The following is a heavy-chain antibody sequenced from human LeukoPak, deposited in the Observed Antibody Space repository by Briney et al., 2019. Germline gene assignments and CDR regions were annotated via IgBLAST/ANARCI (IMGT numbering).Heavy chain of an antibody. Sequence: ASVKVSFKASGGTFSSYAISWVRQAPGQGLEWMGGIIPIFGTANYAQKFQGRVTITADESTSTAYMELSSLRSEDTAVYYCARDDHGGGYGFDIWGQGTMVTVSS. J-gene: IGHJ3*02. D-gene: IGHD4-23*01. CDR2: IIPIFGTA. CDR3: ARDDHGGGYGFDI. V-gene: IGHV1-69*01. CDR1: GGTFSSYA.